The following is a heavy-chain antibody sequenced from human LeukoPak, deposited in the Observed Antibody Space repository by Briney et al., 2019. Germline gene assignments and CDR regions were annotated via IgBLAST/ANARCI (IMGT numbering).Heavy chain of an antibody. CDR1: GGSISSSNSY. J-gene: IGHJ5*02. CDR3: ARYSSSSGWFDP. CDR2: IYYSGST. V-gene: IGHV4-39*01. Sequence: SETLPLTCTVSGGSISSSNSYWVWIRQPPGKGLEWIGNIYYSGSTYYNPSLKSRVTISVDTSKNQFSLKLSSVTAADTAVYYCARYSSSSGWFDPWGQGTLVTVSS. D-gene: IGHD6-6*01.